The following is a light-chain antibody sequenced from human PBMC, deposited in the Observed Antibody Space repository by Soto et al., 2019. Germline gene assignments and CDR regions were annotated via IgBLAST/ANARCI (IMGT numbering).Light chain of an antibody. V-gene: IGLV2-14*01. CDR1: SSDVGGYDY. CDR3: SSDTTASTVV. J-gene: IGLJ2*01. Sequence: QSALTQPASVSGSPGQSITISCTGTSSDVGGYDYVSWFQQYPGKAPSLMLYDFYRRPSGVSYRFSGSKSGNTASLTISGLKAEYEADDYCSSDTTASTVVFGGGTKLTVL. CDR2: DFY.